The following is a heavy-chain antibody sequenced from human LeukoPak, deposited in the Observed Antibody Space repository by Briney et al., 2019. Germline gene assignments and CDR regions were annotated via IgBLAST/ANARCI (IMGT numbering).Heavy chain of an antibody. CDR1: GGSISSYH. Sequence: SETLSLTCTVSGGSISSYHWSWIRQPPGKGLEWIGYIYYSGTTNYNPSLKSRVTISVDTSKNQFSLKLSSVTAADTAVYYCAGGVYIAAAQYGYWGQGTLVTVSS. CDR2: IYYSGTT. D-gene: IGHD6-13*01. J-gene: IGHJ4*02. V-gene: IGHV4-59*01. CDR3: AGGVYIAAAQYGY.